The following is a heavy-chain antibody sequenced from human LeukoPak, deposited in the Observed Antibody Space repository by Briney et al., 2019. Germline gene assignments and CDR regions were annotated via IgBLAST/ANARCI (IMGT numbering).Heavy chain of an antibody. J-gene: IGHJ2*01. Sequence: GGSLRLSCAAAGFTLSNYAMSWVRQAPGKGPEWVAGISYSSGSIYYSDSGKGRFTISRHNSKNTLYLQRNSLTADDTAVYYCAKDVLRLNYGYFDLWGRGTLVSVSS. V-gene: IGHV3-23*01. CDR3: AKDVLRLNYGYFDL. CDR2: ISYSSGSI. D-gene: IGHD2-21*02. CDR1: GFTLSNYA.